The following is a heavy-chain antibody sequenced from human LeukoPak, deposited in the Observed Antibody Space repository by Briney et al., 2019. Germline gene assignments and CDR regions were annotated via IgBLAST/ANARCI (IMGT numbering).Heavy chain of an antibody. CDR2: ITGSGDTT. CDR1: GLTFSSYA. CDR3: ARDFRPGLVPSFDY. Sequence: GGSLRLSCAASGLTFSSYAMSWVRQAPGKGLEWVSHITGSGDTTYYGGPVRGRFTISRDNSKNTLYLQMSSLRAEDTAVYYCARDFRPGLVPSFDYWGQGTLVTVSS. D-gene: IGHD3/OR15-3a*01. J-gene: IGHJ4*02. V-gene: IGHV3-23*01.